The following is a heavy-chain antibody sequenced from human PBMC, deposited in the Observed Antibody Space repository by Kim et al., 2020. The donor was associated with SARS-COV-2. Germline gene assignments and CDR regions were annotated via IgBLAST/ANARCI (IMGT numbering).Heavy chain of an antibody. Sequence: SETLSLTCTVSGGSISSYYWSWIRQPPGKGLEWIGYICYSGSTNYNPSLKSRVTISVDTSKNQFSLKLSSVTAADTAVYYCARSRGSTVTDLFDYWGQGTLVTVSS. D-gene: IGHD4-4*01. CDR1: GGSISSYY. CDR2: ICYSGST. J-gene: IGHJ4*02. CDR3: ARSRGSTVTDLFDY. V-gene: IGHV4-59*13.